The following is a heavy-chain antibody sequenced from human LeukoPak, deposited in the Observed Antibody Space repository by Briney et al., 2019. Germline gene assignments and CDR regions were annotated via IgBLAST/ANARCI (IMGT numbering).Heavy chain of an antibody. V-gene: IGHV4-34*01. Sequence: SETLSLTCAVYGGSFSGYYWSWIRQPPGKGLEWIGEINHSGSTNYNPSLKSRVTISVDTSKNQFSLKLSSVTAADTAVYYCARVGFDYGVDYWGQGTLVTVSS. CDR2: INHSGST. J-gene: IGHJ4*02. D-gene: IGHD4-17*01. CDR3: ARVGFDYGVDY. CDR1: GGSFSGYY.